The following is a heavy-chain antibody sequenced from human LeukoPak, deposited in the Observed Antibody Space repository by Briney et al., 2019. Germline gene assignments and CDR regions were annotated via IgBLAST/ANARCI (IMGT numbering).Heavy chain of an antibody. J-gene: IGHJ5*02. V-gene: IGHV4-30-2*01. CDR1: GGSISSSSYY. Sequence: SETLSLTCTVSGGSISSSSYYWGWLRQPPGKGLEWIGYIYHSGSTYYNPSLKSRVTISVDRSKNQFSLKLSSVTAADTAVYYCARERSHTRLYNWFDPWGQGTLVTVSS. CDR2: IYHSGST. D-gene: IGHD1-26*01. CDR3: ARERSHTRLYNWFDP.